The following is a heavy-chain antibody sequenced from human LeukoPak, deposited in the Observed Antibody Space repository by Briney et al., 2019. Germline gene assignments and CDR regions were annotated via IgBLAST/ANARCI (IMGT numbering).Heavy chain of an antibody. Sequence: PSETLSLTCAVYGGSFSGHYWSWIRQPPGKGLEWGGEINHSGNTNYNPSLKSRVTVSVDTSKNQFSLKLSSVTAADTAVYYCASRGGYKFRFTDYYYYYMDVWGNGTTVTVSS. J-gene: IGHJ6*03. CDR2: INHSGNT. D-gene: IGHD5-24*01. CDR1: GGSFSGHY. V-gene: IGHV4-34*01. CDR3: ASRGGYKFRFTDYYYYYMDV.